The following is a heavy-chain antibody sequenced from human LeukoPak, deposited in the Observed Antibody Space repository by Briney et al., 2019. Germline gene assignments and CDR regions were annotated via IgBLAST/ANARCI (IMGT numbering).Heavy chain of an antibody. J-gene: IGHJ4*02. D-gene: IGHD3-10*01. CDR3: ARARNYYGSGSYYKPVFDY. Sequence: PSETLSLTCAVYGGSFSGYYWSWIRQPPGKGLEWIGEINHSGSTNYNPSLKSRVTISVDTSKNQFSLKLSFVTAADTAVYYCARARNYYGSGSYYKPVFDYWGQGTLVTVSS. CDR2: INHSGST. V-gene: IGHV4-34*01. CDR1: GGSFSGYY.